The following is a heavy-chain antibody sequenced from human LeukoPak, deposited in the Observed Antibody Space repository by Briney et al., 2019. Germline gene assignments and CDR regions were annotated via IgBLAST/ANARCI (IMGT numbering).Heavy chain of an antibody. J-gene: IGHJ4*02. V-gene: IGHV3-9*01. Sequence: TGGSLRLSCAASGFTFDDYVMHWVRQAPGKGLEWVSSIGGNKDKILYADSLKGRFTISRDNARRSLFLQMDSLRAEDTAFYYCAKAKRNSDYLFDYWGQGTLVAVSS. D-gene: IGHD5-12*01. CDR2: IGGNKDKI. CDR3: AKAKRNSDYLFDY. CDR1: GFTFDDYV.